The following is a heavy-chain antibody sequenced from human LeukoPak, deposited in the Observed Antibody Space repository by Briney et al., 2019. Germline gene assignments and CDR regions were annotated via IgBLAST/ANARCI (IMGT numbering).Heavy chain of an antibody. CDR3: ARSDYYDSSGYYSPRAFDI. Sequence: SETLSLTCTVSGGSISSYYWSWIRQPPGKGLEWIGYIYYSGSTNYNPSLKSRVTISVDTSKNQFSLKLSSVTAADTAVYYCARSDYYDSSGYYSPRAFDIWGLGTMVTVS. V-gene: IGHV4-59*08. D-gene: IGHD3-22*01. J-gene: IGHJ3*02. CDR2: IYYSGST. CDR1: GGSISSYY.